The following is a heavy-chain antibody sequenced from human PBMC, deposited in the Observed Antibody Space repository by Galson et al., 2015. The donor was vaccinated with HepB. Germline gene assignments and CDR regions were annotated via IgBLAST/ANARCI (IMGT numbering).Heavy chain of an antibody. CDR1: GGSISSFY. Sequence: SETLSLTCTVSGGSISSFYWTWIRQPAGKGLEWVGLFYTTGNTRYNPSLKRRVTMSVDTSKNQFSLKLYSVTAADTAVYYCARQRIAAAGTYYYYYGMDVWGQGTTVTVSS. D-gene: IGHD6-13*01. CDR2: FYTTGNT. J-gene: IGHJ6*02. CDR3: ARQRIAAAGTYYYYYGMDV. V-gene: IGHV4-4*07.